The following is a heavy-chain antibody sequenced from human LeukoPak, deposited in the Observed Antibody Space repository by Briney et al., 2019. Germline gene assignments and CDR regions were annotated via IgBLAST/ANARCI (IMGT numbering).Heavy chain of an antibody. D-gene: IGHD2-2*01. CDR3: ASTEYGRYCSSTSCNDY. J-gene: IGHJ4*02. CDR2: IYYSGST. Sequence: SETLSLTCTVSGGSISSYYWSWIRQPPGKGLEWIGYIYYSGSTNYNPSLKSRVTMSVDTSKNQFSLKLSSVTAADTAVYYCASTEYGRYCSSTSCNDYWGQGTLVTVSS. CDR1: GGSISSYY. V-gene: IGHV4-59*12.